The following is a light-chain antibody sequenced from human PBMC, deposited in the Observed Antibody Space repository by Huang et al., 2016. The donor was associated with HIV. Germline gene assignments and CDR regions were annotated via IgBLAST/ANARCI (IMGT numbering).Light chain of an antibody. CDR3: QQSSSAPLT. Sequence: DIQMTQSPSSLSASVGDRVTITCRASQIISTFLNWYQQRPGTAPKLLIHAASRLQSGVPSRFSGTGSGTHFTLTISSLQPEDFATYYCQQSSSAPLTFGGGTKVEIK. CDR1: QIISTF. CDR2: AAS. J-gene: IGKJ4*01. V-gene: IGKV1-39*01.